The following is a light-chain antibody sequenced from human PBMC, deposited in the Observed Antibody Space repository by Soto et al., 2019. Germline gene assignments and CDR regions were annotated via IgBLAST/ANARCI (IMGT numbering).Light chain of an antibody. CDR1: QSISRN. CDR2: AAS. CDR3: QQYGRSPRT. Sequence: EIVMTQSPATLSLSLGERATLSCRASQSISRNLAWYHQRPGQAPRLLIYAASTRATGIPARFSGSGSGTDFTLTISGLQSEDFGVYFCQQYGRSPRTFGQGTKVEIK. V-gene: IGKV3-15*01. J-gene: IGKJ1*01.